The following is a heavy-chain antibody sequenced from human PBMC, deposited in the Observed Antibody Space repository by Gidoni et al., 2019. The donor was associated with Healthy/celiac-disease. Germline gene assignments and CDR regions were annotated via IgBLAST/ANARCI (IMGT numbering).Heavy chain of an antibody. D-gene: IGHD3-22*01. CDR1: GGSISSSSSY. CDR3: ARRGMYYYDSSGTHNWFDP. V-gene: IGHV4-39*07. Sequence: QLQLQESGPGLVKPSATLSLTCTVSGGSISSSSSYWGWIRQPPGKGLEWIGSIYYSGSTYYNPSLKSRVTISVDTSKNQFSLKLSSVTAADTAVYYCARRGMYYYDSSGTHNWFDPWGQGTLVTVSS. J-gene: IGHJ5*02. CDR2: IYYSGST.